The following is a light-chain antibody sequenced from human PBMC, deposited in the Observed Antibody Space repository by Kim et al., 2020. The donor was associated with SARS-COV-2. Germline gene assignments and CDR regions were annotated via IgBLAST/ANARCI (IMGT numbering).Light chain of an antibody. CDR2: EYS. CDR1: NLGDYS. Sequence: VSPAPTSASTCSGDNLGDYSSCLHQQNPRQSPVLVFYEYSKRSSGLPRRFSGSHAGNTAPLPFSGTQAKDAADYCFQSWGSSTAVFGGGTQLTVL. J-gene: IGLJ3*02. CDR3: QSWGSSTAV. V-gene: IGLV3-1*01.